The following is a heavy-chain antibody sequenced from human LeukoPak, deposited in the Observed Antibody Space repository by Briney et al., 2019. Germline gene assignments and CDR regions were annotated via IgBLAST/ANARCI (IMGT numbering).Heavy chain of an antibody. CDR3: ARVPYSSSWLV. J-gene: IGHJ4*02. CDR2: IYYSGST. D-gene: IGHD6-13*01. V-gene: IGHV4-59*01. CDR1: GGSISSYY. Sequence: SETLSLTCTVSGGSISSYYWSWIRQPPGKGLEWIGYIYYSGSTNYNPSLKSRVTISVDTSKNQFSLKLSSVTAADTAVYYCARVPYSSSWLVWGQGTLVTVSS.